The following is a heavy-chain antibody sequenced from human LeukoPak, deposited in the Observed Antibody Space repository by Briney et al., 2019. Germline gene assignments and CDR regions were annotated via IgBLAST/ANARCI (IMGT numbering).Heavy chain of an antibody. D-gene: IGHD7-27*01. CDR2: INHSGST. CDR3: ARAYWGSRKPPDAFDI. J-gene: IGHJ3*02. CDR1: GGSFSGYY. Sequence: PPETLSLTCAVYGGSFSGYYWSWIRQPPGKGLEWIGEINHSGSTNYNPSLKSRVTISVDTSKNQSSLKLSSVTAADTAVYYCARAYWGSRKPPDAFDIWGQGTMVTVSS. V-gene: IGHV4-34*01.